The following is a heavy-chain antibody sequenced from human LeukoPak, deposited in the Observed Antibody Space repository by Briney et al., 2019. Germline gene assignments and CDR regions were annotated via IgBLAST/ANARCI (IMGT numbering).Heavy chain of an antibody. Sequence: PSETLSLTCTVSGGSISGSSYYFGWIRQPPGKPLEWIGGFYYSGNPYYDPSLESRATISVDTSKNQFSLKLSSATAADTAVYFCASGHNSDRLVVGYFQSWGQGTLVTVSS. D-gene: IGHD6-19*01. J-gene: IGHJ1*01. CDR2: FYYSGNP. CDR1: GGSISGSSYY. CDR3: ASGHNSDRLVVGYFQS. V-gene: IGHV4-39*01.